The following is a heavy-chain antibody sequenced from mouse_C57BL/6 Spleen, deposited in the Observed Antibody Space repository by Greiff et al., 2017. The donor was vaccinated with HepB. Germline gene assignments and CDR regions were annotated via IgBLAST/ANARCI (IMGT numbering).Heavy chain of an antibody. J-gene: IGHJ4*01. CDR1: GFTFSSYA. CDR2: ISDGGSYT. Sequence: EVQLVESGGGLVKPGGSLKLSCAASGFTFSSYAMSCVRQTPEKRLEWVATISDGGSYTYYPDNVKGRFTISRDNAKNNLYLQMSHLKSEDTAMYYCARDRGYGSRGAMDYWGQGTSVTVSS. D-gene: IGHD1-1*01. V-gene: IGHV5-4*01. CDR3: ARDRGYGSRGAMDY.